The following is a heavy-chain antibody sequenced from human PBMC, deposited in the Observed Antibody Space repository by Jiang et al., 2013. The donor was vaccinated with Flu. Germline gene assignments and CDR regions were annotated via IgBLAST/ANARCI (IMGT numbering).Heavy chain of an antibody. CDR1: GYTFTTYA. D-gene: IGHD6-13*01. Sequence: SGSELKKPGASVKVSCKASGYTFTTYAINWVRQAPGQGLEWMGWINTNTGNPTYAQGITGQFVFSLDTSVSTAYLQISSLKAEDTAMYYCARDLAVDMPGIAAAGMNYWGQGTLVTVSS. CDR3: ARDLAVDMPGIAAAGMNY. V-gene: IGHV7-4-1*02. J-gene: IGHJ4*02. CDR2: INTNTGNP.